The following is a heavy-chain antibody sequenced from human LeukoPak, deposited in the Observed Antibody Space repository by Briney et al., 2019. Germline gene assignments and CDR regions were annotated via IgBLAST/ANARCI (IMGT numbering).Heavy chain of an antibody. CDR3: ARRDHTGRSHAWFDP. CDR1: GFMFSSYS. CDR2: ISSKSTSI. J-gene: IGHJ5*02. Sequence: GGSLRLSCAASGFMFSSYSMKWVRQAPGKGLEWISYISSKSTSIYYADSVKGRFTVSRDNAESSLYLHMSSLRAADTAVYYCARRDHTGRSHAWFDPWGQGTLVTVSS. V-gene: IGHV3-48*01. D-gene: IGHD1-14*01.